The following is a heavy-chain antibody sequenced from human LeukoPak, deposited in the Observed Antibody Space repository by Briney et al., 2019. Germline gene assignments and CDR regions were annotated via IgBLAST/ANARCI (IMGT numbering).Heavy chain of an antibody. D-gene: IGHD3-22*01. Sequence: SETLSLTCTVSGGSISSYYWSWIRQPPGKGLEWIGYIYYSGSTNYNSSLKSRVTISVDTSKNQFSLKLSSVTAAGTAVYYCAREAPDSSGYLADYWGQGTLVTVSS. CDR1: GGSISSYY. J-gene: IGHJ4*02. V-gene: IGHV4-59*01. CDR3: AREAPDSSGYLADY. CDR2: IYYSGST.